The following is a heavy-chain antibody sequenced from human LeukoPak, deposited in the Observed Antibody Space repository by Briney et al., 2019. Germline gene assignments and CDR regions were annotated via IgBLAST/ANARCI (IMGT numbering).Heavy chain of an antibody. V-gene: IGHV3-7*01. Sequence: PGGSLRLSCAVSGFTFSTYWMSWVRQAPGKGLEWVANIKQDGSEKYYVDSVKGRFTTSRDNAKNSLYLQMNSLRAEDTAVYFCARPYRSGWYIQYYFDHWGQGTLVTVSS. CDR1: GFTFSTYW. J-gene: IGHJ4*02. D-gene: IGHD6-13*01. CDR2: IKQDGSEK. CDR3: ARPYRSGWYIQYYFDH.